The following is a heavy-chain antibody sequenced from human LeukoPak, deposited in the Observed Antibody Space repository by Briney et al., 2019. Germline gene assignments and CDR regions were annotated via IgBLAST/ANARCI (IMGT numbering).Heavy chain of an antibody. Sequence: GGSLRLSCAASGFTFSDYYMSWIRQAPGKGLEWVSYISSSGSTIYYADSVKGRFTISRDNAKNSLYLQMNSLRAEDTALYYCAKDFGYYGSGSYFDYWGQGTLVTVSS. CDR2: ISSSGSTI. CDR1: GFTFSDYY. CDR3: AKDFGYYGSGSYFDY. V-gene: IGHV3-11*01. D-gene: IGHD3-10*01. J-gene: IGHJ4*02.